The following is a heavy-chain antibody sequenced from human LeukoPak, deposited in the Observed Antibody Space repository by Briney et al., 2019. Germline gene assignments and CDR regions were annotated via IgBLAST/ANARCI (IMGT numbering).Heavy chain of an antibody. CDR3: AKLENSGSPPGFDY. Sequence: GGSLRLSCAASRFTFSRYGMHWVRQAPGKGLEWVAVISYDGSNKYYGDSVKGRFTISRDNSKNTLYLQMNSLRAEDTAIYYCAKLENSGSPPGFDYWGQGTLVTVSS. V-gene: IGHV3-30*18. D-gene: IGHD1-26*01. CDR2: ISYDGSNK. J-gene: IGHJ4*02. CDR1: RFTFSRYG.